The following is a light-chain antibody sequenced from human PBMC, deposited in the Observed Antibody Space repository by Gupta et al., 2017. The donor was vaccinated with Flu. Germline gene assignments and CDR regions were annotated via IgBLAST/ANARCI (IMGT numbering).Light chain of an antibody. CDR1: QSVSNSY. J-gene: IGKJ2*01. CDR3: QQYGNSPPYT. CDR2: GAS. Sequence: EIVLTQLPGTLSLSPGDRATLSCRASQSVSNSYLAWYQQKAGQPPRLLMYGASSRATGIPDRFSGSGSGTDFTLTISRREPEDFAVYYCQQYGNSPPYTFGQGTKLEIK. V-gene: IGKV3-20*01.